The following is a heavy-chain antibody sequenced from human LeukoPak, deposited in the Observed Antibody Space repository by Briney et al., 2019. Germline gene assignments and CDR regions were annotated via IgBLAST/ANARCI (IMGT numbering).Heavy chain of an antibody. CDR1: GFTFSNYG. CDR3: AREDY. V-gene: IGHV3-30*02. CDR2: IRYDGSNK. Sequence: GGSLRLSCAASGFTFSNYGMHWVRQAPGKGLEWVAFIRYDGSNKYHADSVKGRFTFSRDNSKNTLYLQMNSLRADDTAVYYCAREDYWGQGTLVTVSS. J-gene: IGHJ4*02.